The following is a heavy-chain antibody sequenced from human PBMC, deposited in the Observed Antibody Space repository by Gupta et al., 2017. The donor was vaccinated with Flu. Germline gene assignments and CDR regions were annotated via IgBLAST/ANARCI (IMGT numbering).Heavy chain of an antibody. D-gene: IGHD6-13*01. CDR2: INSGGSHI. CDR1: GFTFSSYN. J-gene: IGHJ4*02. CDR3: ARDRGQFSDVRGISH. V-gene: IGHV3-21*02. Sequence: EVQLVQSGGGLVRPGGSLSLSCASSGFTFSSYNMYWVRQAPGKGLEWVSSINSGGSHIYYSDSLRGRITVSRDNARGSLFLQLESLRAEDTAVYYCARDRGQFSDVRGISHWGQGTLVTVS.